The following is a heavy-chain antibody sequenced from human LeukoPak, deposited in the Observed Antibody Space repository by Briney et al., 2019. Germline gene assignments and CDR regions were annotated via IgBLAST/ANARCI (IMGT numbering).Heavy chain of an antibody. V-gene: IGHV3-30*02. CDR3: AKDIREIMVAVLGY. CDR1: GFTFSSYW. Sequence: GGSLRLSCAASGFTFSSYWMHWVRQAPGKGLQWVSFIRYDGSNKYYGDSVRGRFTISRDNSKNTLYLQMNSLRAEDTAVYYCAKDIREIMVAVLGYWGQGTLVTVSS. J-gene: IGHJ4*02. CDR2: IRYDGSNK. D-gene: IGHD3-10*01.